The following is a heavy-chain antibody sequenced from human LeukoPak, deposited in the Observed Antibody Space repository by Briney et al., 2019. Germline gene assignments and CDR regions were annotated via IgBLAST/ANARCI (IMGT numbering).Heavy chain of an antibody. D-gene: IGHD5-24*01. V-gene: IGHV4-34*01. Sequence: PSETLSLTCAVYGGSFSGYYWSWIRQPPGKGLEWIGEINHSGSTNYNPSLKSRVTISVDTSKNQFSLKLSSVTAVDTAVYYCARGGVLATISYWGQGTLATVSS. J-gene: IGHJ4*02. CDR3: ARGGVLATISY. CDR2: INHSGST. CDR1: GGSFSGYY.